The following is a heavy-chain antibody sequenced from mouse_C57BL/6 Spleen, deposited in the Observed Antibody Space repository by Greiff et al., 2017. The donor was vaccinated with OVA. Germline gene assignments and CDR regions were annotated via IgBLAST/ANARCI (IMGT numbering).Heavy chain of an antibody. D-gene: IGHD2-3*01. CDR2: IDPSDSYT. J-gene: IGHJ4*01. V-gene: IGHV1-50*01. CDR3: ARCGYYNYSAMDY. CDR1: GYTFTSYW. Sequence: QVQLQQPGAELVKPGASVKLSCKASGYTFTSYWMQWVKQRPGQGLEWIGEIDPSDSYTNYHQKFKGKATLTVDTSSSTAYMQLSSLTSEDSAVYYCARCGYYNYSAMDYWGQGTSVTVSS.